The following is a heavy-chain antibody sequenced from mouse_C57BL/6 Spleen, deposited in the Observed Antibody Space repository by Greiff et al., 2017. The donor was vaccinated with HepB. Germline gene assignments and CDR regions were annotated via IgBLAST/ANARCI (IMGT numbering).Heavy chain of an antibody. CDR1: GFTFSDFY. Sequence: EVKVVESGGGLVQSGRSLRLSCAPSGFTFSDFYMEWVRQAPGKGLEWIAASRNKANDYTTEYSASVKGRFIVSRDTSQSILYLQMNALRAEDTAIYYCARDYDGAMDYWGQGTSVTVSS. J-gene: IGHJ4*01. CDR3: ARDYDGAMDY. CDR2: SRNKANDYTT. D-gene: IGHD2-12*01. V-gene: IGHV7-1*01.